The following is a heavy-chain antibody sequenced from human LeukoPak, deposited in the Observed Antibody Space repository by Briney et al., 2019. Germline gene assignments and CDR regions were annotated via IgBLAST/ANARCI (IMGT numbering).Heavy chain of an antibody. V-gene: IGHV4-39*07. D-gene: IGHD5-24*01. CDR3: ARTDAGYNYN. CDR1: GGSISSSSYY. Sequence: SETLSLTCTVSGGSISSSSYYWGWIRQPPGKGLEWIGSIYYSGSTYYNPSLKSRVTISVDTSKNQFSLKLSSVTAADTAVYYCARTDAGYNYNWGQGTLVTVSS. CDR2: IYYSGST. J-gene: IGHJ4*02.